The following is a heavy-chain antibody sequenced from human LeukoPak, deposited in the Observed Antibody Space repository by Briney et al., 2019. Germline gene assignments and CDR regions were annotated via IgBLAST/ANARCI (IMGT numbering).Heavy chain of an antibody. CDR1: GYSFTSYW. J-gene: IGHJ4*02. D-gene: IGHD6-13*01. CDR3: ARIWAAADHWPGFDY. Sequence: GESLKISCKGSGYSFTSYWIGWVRQIPGKGLEGMGIIDPGDSDTRYSPSFQGQVTMSADKSISTASLKWSSLKASDTAMYYCARIWAAADHWPGFDYWGQGTLVTVSS. V-gene: IGHV5-51*01. CDR2: IDPGDSDT.